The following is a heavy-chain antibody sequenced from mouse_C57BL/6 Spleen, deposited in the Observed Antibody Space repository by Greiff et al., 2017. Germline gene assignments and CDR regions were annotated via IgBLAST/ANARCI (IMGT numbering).Heavy chain of an antibody. J-gene: IGHJ4*01. V-gene: IGHV5-6*01. CDR3: AREWRLPCYAMDY. Sequence: EVQRVESGGDLVKPGGSLKLSCAASGFTFSSYGLSWVRQTPDKRLEWVATISSGGSYTYYPYSVKGRFTISRDKAKNTLYLQMSSLKSADTAMYYCAREWRLPCYAMDYWGQGTSVTVSS. CDR2: ISSGGSYT. D-gene: IGHD2-13*01. CDR1: GFTFSSYG.